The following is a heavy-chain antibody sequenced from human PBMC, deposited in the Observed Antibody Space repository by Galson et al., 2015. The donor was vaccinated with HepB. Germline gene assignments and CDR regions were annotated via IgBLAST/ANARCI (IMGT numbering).Heavy chain of an antibody. V-gene: IGHV3-9*01. D-gene: IGHD3-3*01. Sequence: SLRLSCAASGFTFDDYAMHWVRQAPGKGLEWVSGISWNSGSIGYADSVKGRFTISRYNAKNSLYLQTNSLIAEDKALYYCAKDISITIFGVVSFDYWGQGTLVTVSS. CDR2: ISWNSGSI. CDR3: AKDISITIFGVVSFDY. J-gene: IGHJ4*02. CDR1: GFTFDDYA.